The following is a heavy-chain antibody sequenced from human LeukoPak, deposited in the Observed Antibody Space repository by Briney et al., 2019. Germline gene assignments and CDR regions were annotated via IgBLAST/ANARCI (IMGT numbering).Heavy chain of an antibody. CDR2: IRSKANSYAT. CDR1: GFTFSGSA. CDR3: TRHGYGSGAGHWFDP. D-gene: IGHD3-10*01. V-gene: IGHV3-73*01. J-gene: IGHJ5*02. Sequence: HPGGSLRLSCAASGFTFSGSAMHWVRQASGKGLEWVGRIRSKANSYATAYAASVKGRFTISRDDSKNTAYLQMNSLKTEDTAVYYCTRHGYGSGAGHWFDPWGQGTLVTVSS.